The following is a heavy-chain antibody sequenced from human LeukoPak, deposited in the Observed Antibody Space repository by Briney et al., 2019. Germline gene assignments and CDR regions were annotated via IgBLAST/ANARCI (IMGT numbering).Heavy chain of an antibody. CDR1: GFTFSSYA. J-gene: IGHJ4*02. D-gene: IGHD3-22*01. V-gene: IGHV3-23*01. Sequence: GGSLRLSCAASGFTFSSYAMSWVRQAPGKGLEWVSGISTSGGSTGYADSVRGRSTISRDNPGNTLYMEMNSLRGKDTAVYYCAIMHPYYDGSGYWVQWGQGTLVTVSS. CDR2: ISTSGGST. CDR3: AIMHPYYDGSGYWVQ.